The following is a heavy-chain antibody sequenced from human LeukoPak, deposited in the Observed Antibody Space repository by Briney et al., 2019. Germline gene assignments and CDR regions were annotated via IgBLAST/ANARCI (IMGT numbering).Heavy chain of an antibody. V-gene: IGHV1-69*04. CDR3: ASEAYCSGGSCYYYFDY. J-gene: IGHJ4*02. Sequence: SVKVSCKASGGTFSSYAISWVRQAPGQGLEWMGRIIPILGIANYAQKFQGRVTMTRDTSTSTVYMELSSLRSEDTAVYYCASEAYCSGGSCYYYFDYWGQGTLVTVSS. CDR2: IIPILGIA. D-gene: IGHD2-15*01. CDR1: GGTFSSYA.